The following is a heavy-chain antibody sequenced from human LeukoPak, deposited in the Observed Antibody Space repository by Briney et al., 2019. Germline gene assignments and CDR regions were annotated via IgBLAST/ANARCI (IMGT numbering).Heavy chain of an antibody. D-gene: IGHD6-6*01. Sequence: GGSLRLSCAASGFTVSSNYMSWVRQAPGKGLEWVSVIYSGGSTYYADSVKGRFTISRDNSKNTLYLQMNSLRAEDTAVYYCASRMDRPALNIWGQGTMVTVSS. CDR2: IYSGGST. V-gene: IGHV3-53*01. J-gene: IGHJ3*02. CDR3: ASRMDRPALNI. CDR1: GFTVSSNY.